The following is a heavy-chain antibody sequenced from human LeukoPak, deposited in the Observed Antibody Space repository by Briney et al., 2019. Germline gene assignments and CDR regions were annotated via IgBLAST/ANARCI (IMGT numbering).Heavy chain of an antibody. V-gene: IGHV1-46*01. Sequence: AASVKVPCKASGYTFTNYYIHWVRQAPGQGLEWMGITDPIGGSTNYAQKFQGRVTMTTDTSTSTAYMEVRSLRSDDTAVYYCARTGSCYSGLRCYFDYWGQGTPVTVSS. CDR2: TDPIGGST. J-gene: IGHJ4*02. CDR3: ARTGSCYSGLRCYFDY. CDR1: GYTFTNYY. D-gene: IGHD2-15*01.